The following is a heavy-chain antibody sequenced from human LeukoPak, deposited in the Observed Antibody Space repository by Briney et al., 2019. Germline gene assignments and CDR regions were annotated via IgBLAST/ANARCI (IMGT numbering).Heavy chain of an antibody. CDR3: ARTREAYCGGDCYSAPFDY. J-gene: IGHJ4*02. CDR2: INPNSGGT. Sequence: ASVKVSCKASGYTFTSYDINWVRQATGQGLEWMGWINPNSGGTNYAQKFQGRVTMTRDTSISTAYMELSRLRSDDTAVYYCARTREAYCGGDCYSAPFDYWGQGTLVTVSS. V-gene: IGHV1-2*02. CDR1: GYTFTSYD. D-gene: IGHD2-21*02.